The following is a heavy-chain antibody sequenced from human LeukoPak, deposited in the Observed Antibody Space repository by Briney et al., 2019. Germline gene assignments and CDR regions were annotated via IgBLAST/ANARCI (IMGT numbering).Heavy chain of an antibody. CDR2: IIPILGIA. D-gene: IGHD2-2*02. Sequence: ASVKVSCKASGGTFSSYAISWVRQAPGQGLEWMGRIIPILGIANYAQKFQGRVTITADKSTSTAYMELSSLRAEDTAVYYCARIYTFDIVVVPAAIEAYDYWGQGTLVTVSS. V-gene: IGHV1-69*04. J-gene: IGHJ4*02. CDR3: ARIYTFDIVVVPAAIEAYDY. CDR1: GGTFSSYA.